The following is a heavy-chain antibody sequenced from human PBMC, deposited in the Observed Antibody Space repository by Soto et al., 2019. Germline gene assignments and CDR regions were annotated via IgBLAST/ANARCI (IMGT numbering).Heavy chain of an antibody. CDR3: ARRTPSYPSSSSLGYFDY. V-gene: IGHV4-34*01. Sequence: SETLSLTCAVYGGSFSGYYWSWIRQPPGKGLEWIGEINHSGSTNYNPSLKSRVTISVDTSKNQFSLKLSSVTAADTAVYYCARRTPSYPSSSSLGYFDYWGQGTLVTVSS. CDR1: GGSFSGYY. J-gene: IGHJ4*02. D-gene: IGHD6-6*01. CDR2: INHSGST.